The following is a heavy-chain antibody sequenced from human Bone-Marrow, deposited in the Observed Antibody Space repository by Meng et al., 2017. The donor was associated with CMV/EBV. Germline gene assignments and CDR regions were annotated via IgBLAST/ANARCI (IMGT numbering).Heavy chain of an antibody. CDR2: IYSGGST. CDR1: GFAVSSNY. V-gene: IGHV3-53*01. CDR3: ARESHCSSTSCYTPHYFDY. Sequence: GGSLRLSCVASGFAVSSNYMSWVRQAPGKGLEWVSVIYSGGSTYYADSVKGRFTISRDNSKNTLYLQMNSLRAEDTAVYYCARESHCSSTSCYTPHYFDYWCQGTLVTVAS. J-gene: IGHJ4*02. D-gene: IGHD2-2*02.